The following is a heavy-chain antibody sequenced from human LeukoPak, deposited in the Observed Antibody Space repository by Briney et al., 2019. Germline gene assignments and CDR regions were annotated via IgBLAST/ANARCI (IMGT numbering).Heavy chain of an antibody. CDR2: ISGSGGST. CDR1: GFTFSSYA. CDR3: AFGNYYDSSGYYYYFDY. D-gene: IGHD3-22*01. Sequence: PGGSLRLSCAASGFTFSSYAMSWVRQAPGKGLEWVSAISGSGGSTYYADSVKGRFTISRDNSKNTLYLQMNSLRAEDTAVYYCAFGNYYDSSGYYYYFDYWGQGTLVTASS. J-gene: IGHJ4*02. V-gene: IGHV3-23*01.